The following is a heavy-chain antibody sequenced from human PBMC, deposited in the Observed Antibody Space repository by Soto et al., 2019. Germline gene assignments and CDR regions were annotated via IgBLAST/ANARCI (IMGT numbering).Heavy chain of an antibody. V-gene: IGHV1-69*12. CDR1: GGSFRSYA. J-gene: IGHJ5*01. Sequence: QVQLVQSGAEVKKPGSSVKVSCKASGGSFRSYAVNWVRQAPGQGLECLGDIIPIFGTPNYAQKFHGRVSITADESTSTVYMDLISLTSVDTAVYYCAYSANHRYFFDSWGQGTLVTVSS. D-gene: IGHD5-18*01. CDR2: IIPIFGTP. CDR3: AYSANHRYFFDS.